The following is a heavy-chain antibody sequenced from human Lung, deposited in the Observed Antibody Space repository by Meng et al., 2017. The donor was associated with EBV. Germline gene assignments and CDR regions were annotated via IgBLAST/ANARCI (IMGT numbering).Heavy chain of an antibody. J-gene: IGHJ2*01. CDR3: ARGATSVFDL. CDR2: TYYRSKWYN. V-gene: IGHV6-1*01. Sequence: GHLQQAGPRLRKPPPPLSLTCVISADSVASSSAAWTWLRRSTSRGLEWLGRTYYRSKWYNDYAVFVKSRITINPDTSKNQFSLQLNSVTPEDTAVYDCARGATSVFDLWGRGTLVTVSS. CDR1: ADSVASSSAA.